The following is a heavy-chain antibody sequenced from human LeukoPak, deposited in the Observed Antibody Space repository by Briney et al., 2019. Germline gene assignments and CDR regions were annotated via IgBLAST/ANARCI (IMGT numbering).Heavy chain of an antibody. J-gene: IGHJ2*01. CDR2: ISWNSGSI. V-gene: IGHV3-9*01. CDR3: AKDITYQLLDHRGRFDL. D-gene: IGHD2-2*01. CDR1: GFTFDDYA. Sequence: GRSLRLSCAASGFTFDDYAMHWVRQAPGKGLEWVSGISWNSGSIGYSDSVKGRFTISRDNAKNSLYLQMNSLRAEDTALYYCAKDITYQLLDHRGRFDLWGRGTLVTVSS.